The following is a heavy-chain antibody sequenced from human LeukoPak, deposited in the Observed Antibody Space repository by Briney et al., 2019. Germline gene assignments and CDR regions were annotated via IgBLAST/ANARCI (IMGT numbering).Heavy chain of an antibody. J-gene: IGHJ4*02. CDR2: IDPSGGST. CDR3: ARGFGSPEFKLDY. V-gene: IGHV1-46*01. D-gene: IGHD1-14*01. Sequence: ASVKVSCKASGYTFISHLIHWVRQAPGARLEWMGMIDPSGGSTNYAQKFQVRVTMTRDLSTSTVYMELSSLRSEDTAVYYCARGFGSPEFKLDYWGQGTLATVSS. CDR1: GYTFISHL.